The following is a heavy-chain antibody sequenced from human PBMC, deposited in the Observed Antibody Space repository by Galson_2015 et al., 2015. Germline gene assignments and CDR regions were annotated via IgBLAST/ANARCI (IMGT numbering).Heavy chain of an antibody. CDR2: INAGNGNT. Sequence: SVKVSCKASGYTFTSYAMHWVRQAPGQRLEWMGWINAGNGNTKYSQKFQGRVTITRDTSASTAYMELSSLRSEDTAVYYCARDRRRLGSHAFDIWGQGTMVTVSS. CDR3: ARDRRRLGSHAFDI. CDR1: GYTFTSYA. J-gene: IGHJ3*02. V-gene: IGHV1-3*01. D-gene: IGHD5/OR15-5a*01.